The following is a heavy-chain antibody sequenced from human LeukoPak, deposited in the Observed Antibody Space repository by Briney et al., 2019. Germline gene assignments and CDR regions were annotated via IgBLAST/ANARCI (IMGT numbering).Heavy chain of an antibody. CDR2: IYYSGST. J-gene: IGHJ3*02. V-gene: IGHV4-59*01. CDR3: ARAVIAAAGTRAFDI. CDR1: GGSISSYY. Sequence: PSETLSLTCSVSGGSISSYYWSWIRQPPEKGLEWIGYIYYSGSTNYNPSLKSRVTISVDTSKNQFSLKLSSVTAADTAVYYCARAVIAAAGTRAFDIWGQGTMVTVSS. D-gene: IGHD6-13*01.